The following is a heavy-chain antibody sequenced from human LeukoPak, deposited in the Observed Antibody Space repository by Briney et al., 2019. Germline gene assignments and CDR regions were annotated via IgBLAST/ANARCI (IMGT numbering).Heavy chain of an antibody. D-gene: IGHD6-19*01. CDR3: ARDLRIAVAGWYGAFDI. J-gene: IGHJ3*02. CDR1: GFTFSSYG. CDR2: IWYDGSNK. Sequence: PGGSLRLSCAASGFTFSSYGMHWVRQAPGKGLEWVAVIWYDGSNKYYADSVKGRFTISRDNSKNTLYLQMSSLRAEDTAVYYCARDLRIAVAGWYGAFDIWGQGTMVTVSS. V-gene: IGHV3-33*08.